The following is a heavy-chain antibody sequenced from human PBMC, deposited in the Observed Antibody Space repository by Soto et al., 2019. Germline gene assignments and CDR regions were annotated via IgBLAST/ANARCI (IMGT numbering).Heavy chain of an antibody. CDR2: LHYSGST. V-gene: IGHV4-59*01. Sequence: PSETLSLTCTVSGGSISSYYWSWIRQPPGKGLEWIGYLHYSGSTNYNSSHKSRVTISVDTSKNQFSLKLTSVTTADTAVYYCAGGTYGGPFDFWGQGTLVTVSS. CDR3: AGGTYGGPFDF. CDR1: GGSISSYY. J-gene: IGHJ4*02. D-gene: IGHD4-17*01.